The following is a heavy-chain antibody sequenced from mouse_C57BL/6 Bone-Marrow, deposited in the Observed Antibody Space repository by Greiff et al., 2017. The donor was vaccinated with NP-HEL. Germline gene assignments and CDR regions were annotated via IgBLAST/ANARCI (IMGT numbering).Heavy chain of an antibody. J-gene: IGHJ2*01. D-gene: IGHD3-1*01. CDR1: GFPITSGYY. V-gene: IGHV12-3*01. CDR2: ITHSGET. CDR3: AGDRSGSGLLDY. Sequence: VQLVESGPGLVKPSQSLFLTCSITGFPITSGYYWIWIRQSPGKPLEWMGYITHSGETFYNPSLQSPISITRETSKNQFFLQLNSVTTEDTAMYYCAGDRSGSGLLDYWGQGTTLTVSS.